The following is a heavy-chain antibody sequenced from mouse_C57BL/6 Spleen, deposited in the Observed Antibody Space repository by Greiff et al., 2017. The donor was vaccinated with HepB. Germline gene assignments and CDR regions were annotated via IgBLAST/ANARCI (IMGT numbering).Heavy chain of an antibody. CDR2: IHPNSGST. Sequence: VQLQQPGAELVKPGASVKLSCKASGYTFTSYWMHWVKQRPGQGLEWIGMIHPNSGSTNYNEKFKSKATLTVDKSSSTAYMQLSSLTSEDSAVYYCATSYYGYDYYAMDYWGQGTSVTVSS. J-gene: IGHJ4*01. CDR3: ATSYYGYDYYAMDY. CDR1: GYTFTSYW. V-gene: IGHV1-64*01. D-gene: IGHD2-9*01.